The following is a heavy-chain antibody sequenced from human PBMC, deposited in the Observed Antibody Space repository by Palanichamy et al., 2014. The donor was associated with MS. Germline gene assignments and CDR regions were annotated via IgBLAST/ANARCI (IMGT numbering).Heavy chain of an antibody. D-gene: IGHD3/OR15-3a*01. Sequence: QVQLVESGGGLVRPGGSLRLSCAASGFIFTDYYMSWVRQAPGKGLEWISYITPVGSTKNYADSVKGRFTISRDNTKTSVFLQMNSLRAEDTAIYYCVRDWTGTLRTPIFDYWGQGVLVTVSS. V-gene: IGHV3-11*01. CDR1: GFIFTDYY. CDR2: ITPVGSTK. CDR3: VRDWTGTLRTPIFDY. J-gene: IGHJ4*02.